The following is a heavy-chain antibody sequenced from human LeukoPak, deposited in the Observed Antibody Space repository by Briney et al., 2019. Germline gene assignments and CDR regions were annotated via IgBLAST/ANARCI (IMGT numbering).Heavy chain of an antibody. D-gene: IGHD1-26*01. CDR2: ISSSSSYI. V-gene: IGHV3-21*01. J-gene: IGHJ4*02. Sequence: GGSLRLSCAASGFTFSSYSMSWVRQAPGKGLEWVSSISSSSSYIYYADSVKGRFTISRDNAKNSLYLQMNSLRAEDTAVYYCARLVRIVGAAVFDYWGQGTLVTVSS. CDR1: GFTFSSYS. CDR3: ARLVRIVGAAVFDY.